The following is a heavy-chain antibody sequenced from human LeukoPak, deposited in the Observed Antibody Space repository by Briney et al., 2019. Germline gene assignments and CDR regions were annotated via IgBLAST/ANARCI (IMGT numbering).Heavy chain of an antibody. Sequence: PSETLSLTCTVSGGSISSSSYYWGWIRQPPGKGLEWIGSIYYSGSTYYNPSLKSRVTISVDTSKNQFSLKLSSVTAADTAAYYCARQDLDSSGYYFDYWGQGTLVTVSS. CDR2: IYYSGST. CDR3: ARQDLDSSGYYFDY. CDR1: GGSISSSSYY. V-gene: IGHV4-39*01. J-gene: IGHJ4*02. D-gene: IGHD3-22*01.